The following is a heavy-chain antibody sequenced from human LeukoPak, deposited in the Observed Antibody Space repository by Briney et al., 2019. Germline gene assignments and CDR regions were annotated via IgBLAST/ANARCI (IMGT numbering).Heavy chain of an antibody. D-gene: IGHD6-13*01. CDR3: ARASSSWYYFDY. V-gene: IGHV4-39*01. Sequence: SETLSLTCTVSGGSISSSSYYWGWIRQPPGKGLEWIGSIYYSGSTYYNPSLKSRVTISVDTSKNQFSLKLSSVTAADTAVYYCARASSSWYYFDYWGQGTLVTVSS. J-gene: IGHJ4*02. CDR2: IYYSGST. CDR1: GGSISSSSYY.